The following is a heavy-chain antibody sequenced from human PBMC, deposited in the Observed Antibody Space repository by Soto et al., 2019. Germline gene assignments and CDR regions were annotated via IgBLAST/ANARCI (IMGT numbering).Heavy chain of an antibody. CDR3: TRDPLIAVAAYDAFDI. CDR2: IWYDGSNK. CDR1: GFTFNNYA. D-gene: IGHD6-19*01. Sequence: GGSLRLSCAASGFTFNNYAMNWVRQAPGKGLEWVAVIWYDGSNKYYADSVKGRYTISRDDSKNTVYLQMNSLGAEDTAVYYCTRDPLIAVAAYDAFDIWGQGTSVTVSS. J-gene: IGHJ3*02. V-gene: IGHV3-33*08.